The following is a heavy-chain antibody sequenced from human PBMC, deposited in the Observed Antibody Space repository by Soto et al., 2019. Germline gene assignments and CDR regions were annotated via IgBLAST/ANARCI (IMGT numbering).Heavy chain of an antibody. CDR1: GFTFSSYA. CDR3: AKDGRITMIVVVITLFDY. V-gene: IGHV3-23*01. D-gene: IGHD3-22*01. J-gene: IGHJ4*02. Sequence: GGSLRLSCAASGFTFSSYAMSWVRQAPGKGLEWVSAISGSGGSTYYADSVKGRFTISRDNSKNTLYLQMNSLRAEDTAIYYCAKDGRITMIVVVITLFDYWGQGTLVTVSS. CDR2: ISGSGGST.